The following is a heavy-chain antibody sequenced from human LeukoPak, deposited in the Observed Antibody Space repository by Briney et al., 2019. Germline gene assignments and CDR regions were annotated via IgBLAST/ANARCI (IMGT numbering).Heavy chain of an antibody. D-gene: IGHD3-10*01. CDR1: GFTFSSYA. CDR2: ISGSGGST. V-gene: IGHV3-23*01. J-gene: IGHJ4*02. CDR3: AKSPTRITMVRGVDY. Sequence: GGSLRLSSAASGFTFSSYAMSWVRQAPGKGLEWVSAISGSGGSTYYADSVKGRFTISRDNSKNTLYLQMNSLRAEDTAVYYCAKSPTRITMVRGVDYWGQGTLVTVSS.